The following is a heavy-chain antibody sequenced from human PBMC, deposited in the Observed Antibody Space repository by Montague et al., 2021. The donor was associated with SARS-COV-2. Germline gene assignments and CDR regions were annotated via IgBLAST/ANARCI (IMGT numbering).Heavy chain of an antibody. CDR2: IHHSGST. CDR3: AKVAGSHDTFDI. D-gene: IGHD6-19*01. J-gene: IGHJ3*02. Sequence: SETLSLTCTVSGYSISTGYYWGWIRQPPGKGLEWIGTIHHSGSTYFSPSLKSRVTISVDTSKNQFSLNLSSVTAADTAVYYCAKVAGSHDTFDIWGRGTMVTVSS. V-gene: IGHV4-38-2*02. CDR1: GYSISTGYY.